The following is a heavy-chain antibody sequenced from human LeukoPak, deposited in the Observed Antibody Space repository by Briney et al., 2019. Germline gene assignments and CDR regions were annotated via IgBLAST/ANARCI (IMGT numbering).Heavy chain of an antibody. V-gene: IGHV4-61*02. D-gene: IGHD3-3*01. CDR1: GGSISSGSYY. CDR2: IYTSGCT. CDR3: ARVQYDFWSGYPLGWFDP. Sequence: NPSQTLSLTCTGSGGSISSGSYYWRWIRQPAGKGLEWIGRIYTSGCTNYNPSLKSRVTISVGTSKNQFSLKLSSVTAADTAVYYCARVQYDFWSGYPLGWFDPWGQGTLVTVSS. J-gene: IGHJ5*02.